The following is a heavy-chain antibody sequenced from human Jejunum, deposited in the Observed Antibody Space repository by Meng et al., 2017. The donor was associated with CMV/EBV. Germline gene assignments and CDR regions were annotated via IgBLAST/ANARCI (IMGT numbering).Heavy chain of an antibody. D-gene: IGHD3-3*01. CDR3: ARGDYDFWGGY. J-gene: IGHJ4*02. CDR1: GFNFSNYE. Sequence: ASGFNFSNYELNWVRQAPGKGLEWIAYISSSGNDLNYADSVRGRFTISRDNAKNSLYLQMDSLRLEDTAVYYCARGDYDFWGGYWGQGTVVTVSS. CDR2: ISSSGNDL. V-gene: IGHV3-48*03.